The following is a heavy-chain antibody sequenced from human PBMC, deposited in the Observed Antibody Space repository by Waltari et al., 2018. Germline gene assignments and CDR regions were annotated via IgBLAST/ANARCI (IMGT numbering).Heavy chain of an antibody. CDR2: IIPIFGTA. CDR3: ARDVIRAHDDGIYVARGWFDL. J-gene: IGHJ5*02. V-gene: IGHV1-69*13. CDR1: GGTLTSSG. D-gene: IGHD4-17*01. Sequence: QVQLVQSGAEVRPPGSSVKVSCKDSGGTLTSSGITWVRQAPGKGLEWVGGIIPIFGTANYAQRFQDRVTMTSDVSTSTAYMEMRSLRSDDTTVYYCARDVIRAHDDGIYVARGWFDLWGQGTLVTVSS.